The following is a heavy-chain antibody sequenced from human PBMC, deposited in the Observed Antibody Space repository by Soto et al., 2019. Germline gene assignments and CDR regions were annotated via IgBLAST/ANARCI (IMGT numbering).Heavy chain of an antibody. D-gene: IGHD2-15*01. V-gene: IGHV3-48*04. Sequence: GGSLILSWAASGFTFSSYSMNWVRQAPGKGLEWVSYISSYSTTIYYADSVKGRFTISRDNAKNTLYLQMNSLRAEDTAVYYCARVYCSGGRCYHLDQWGQGTPVTVSS. CDR3: ARVYCSGGRCYHLDQ. J-gene: IGHJ4*02. CDR2: ISSYSTTI. CDR1: GFTFSSYS.